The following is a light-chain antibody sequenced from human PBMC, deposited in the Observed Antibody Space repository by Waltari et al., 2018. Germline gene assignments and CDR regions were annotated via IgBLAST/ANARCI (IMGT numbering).Light chain of an antibody. V-gene: IGKV1-6*01. J-gene: IGKJ1*01. CDR3: LQDYNYPRT. CDR1: QDIRND. CDR2: ATF. Sequence: IRRTQSPSSLSASVGDRVTITCRASQDIRNDLSWYQLVPGKAPKLLIYATFNLHTGVPFRFSGSRSGADFTLTISRLQADDFATYYCLQDYNYPRTFGPGTKVAMK.